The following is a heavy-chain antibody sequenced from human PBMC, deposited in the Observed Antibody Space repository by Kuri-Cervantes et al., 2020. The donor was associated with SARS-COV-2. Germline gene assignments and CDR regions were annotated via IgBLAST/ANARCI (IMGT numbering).Heavy chain of an antibody. J-gene: IGHJ3*02. CDR1: GFPFRSHA. CDR3: ARERLVRRALDN. CDR2: ISYDGREK. Sequence: GESLKISCEASGFPFRSHAMHWVRQAPGRGLEWVAVISYDGREKNYANSLKGRFTISRDNSMNTVWLQMDSLRVDDTAVYFCARERLVRRALDNWGQGTTVT. V-gene: IGHV3-30*04. D-gene: IGHD1-1*01.